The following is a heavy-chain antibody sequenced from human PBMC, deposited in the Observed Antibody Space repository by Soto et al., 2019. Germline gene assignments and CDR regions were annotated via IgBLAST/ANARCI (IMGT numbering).Heavy chain of an antibody. CDR2: IIPIFGTA. Sequence: QVQLVQSGAEVKKPGSSVKVSCKASGGTFSSYAISWVRQAPGQGLEWMGGIIPIFGTANYAQKFQGRVTITADESTSTAYMELSSLRSEDTAVYYCAIRPYYYDSSGFLDAFDIWGQGTMVTVSS. D-gene: IGHD3-22*01. V-gene: IGHV1-69*12. CDR3: AIRPYYYDSSGFLDAFDI. CDR1: GGTFSSYA. J-gene: IGHJ3*02.